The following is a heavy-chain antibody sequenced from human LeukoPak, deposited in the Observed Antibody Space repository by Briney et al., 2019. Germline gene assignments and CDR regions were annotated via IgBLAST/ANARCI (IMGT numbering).Heavy chain of an antibody. CDR3: AVRGVTYAFDY. Sequence: PGRSLRLSCAASGFTFSSYGMHWVRQAPGKGLEWVSGFSTSGGNTYYADSVKGRFTISRDNSKNTVYLQMNSLRADDTAVYYCAVRGVTYAFDYWGQGTLVTVSS. J-gene: IGHJ4*02. D-gene: IGHD3-10*01. V-gene: IGHV3-23*01. CDR1: GFTFSSYG. CDR2: FSTSGGNT.